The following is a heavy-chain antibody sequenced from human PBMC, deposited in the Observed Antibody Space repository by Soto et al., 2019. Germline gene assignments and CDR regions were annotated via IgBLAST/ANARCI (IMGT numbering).Heavy chain of an antibody. V-gene: IGHV4-59*12. D-gene: IGHD3-10*01. Sequence: SETLSLTCTVSGGSISPYYWSWIRQPPGKGLEWVGYIYYGGSTSYNPSLKSRVTISLETSKSQISLRLNSVTAADTAVYYCARESYYGSGATVVAYWGQGTLVTSPQ. J-gene: IGHJ4*02. CDR2: IYYGGST. CDR1: GGSISPYY. CDR3: ARESYYGSGATVVAY.